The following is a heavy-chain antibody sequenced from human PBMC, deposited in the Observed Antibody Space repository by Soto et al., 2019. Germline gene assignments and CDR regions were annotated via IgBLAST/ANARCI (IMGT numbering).Heavy chain of an antibody. CDR2: INHSGST. V-gene: IGHV4-34*01. CDR1: GGSFSGYY. D-gene: IGHD6-13*01. CDR3: ARVSSSSWNFDY. J-gene: IGHJ4*02. Sequence: QVLLQQWGAGLLKPSETLSLTCAVYGGSFSGYYWSWIRQPPGKGLEWIGEINHSGSTNYNPSLKSRVTISVDTSKNQFSLKLSSVTAADTAVYYCARVSSSSWNFDYWGQGTLVTVSS.